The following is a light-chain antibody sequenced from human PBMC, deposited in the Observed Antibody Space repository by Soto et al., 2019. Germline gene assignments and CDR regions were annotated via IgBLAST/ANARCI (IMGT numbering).Light chain of an antibody. J-gene: IGKJ4*01. CDR3: HQRSDWPHT. V-gene: IGKV3-11*01. Sequence: IVLTQSPGTLSLSPGERATLSCRASQSVSSYLDWFQQKPGQAPRLLIYDASNRATGIPARFSGSGSGTDFTLTITSLDPEDIAIYYCHQRSDWPHTFGGGTKVDIK. CDR1: QSVSSY. CDR2: DAS.